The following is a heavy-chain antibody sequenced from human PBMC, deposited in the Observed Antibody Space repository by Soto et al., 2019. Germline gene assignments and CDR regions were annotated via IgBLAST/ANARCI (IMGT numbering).Heavy chain of an antibody. D-gene: IGHD3-10*01. V-gene: IGHV4-31*03. CDR1: GGSISSGGYY. J-gene: IGHJ4*02. CDR2: IYYSGST. Sequence: NPSETLSLTCTVSGGSISSGGYYWSWIRQHPGKGLEWIGYIYYSGSTYYNPSLKSRVTISVDTSKNQFSLKLSSVTAADTAVYYCARGRSWRFGGYYFDYWGQGTLVTVSS. CDR3: ARGRSWRFGGYYFDY.